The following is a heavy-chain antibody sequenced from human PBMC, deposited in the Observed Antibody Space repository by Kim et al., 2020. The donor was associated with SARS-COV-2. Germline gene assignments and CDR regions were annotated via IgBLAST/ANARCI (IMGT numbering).Heavy chain of an antibody. D-gene: IGHD3-22*01. J-gene: IGHJ4*02. V-gene: IGHV3-23*01. CDR3: AKDNGGSYYYDSNVDY. Sequence: SVKGRFTIPSDNSRNTLFLQMNSLRAEDTAIYYCAKDNGGSYYYDSNVDYWGQGTLVTVSS.